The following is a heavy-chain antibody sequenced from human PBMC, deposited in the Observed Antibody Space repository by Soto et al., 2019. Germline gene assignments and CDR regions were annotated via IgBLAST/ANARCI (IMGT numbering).Heavy chain of an antibody. CDR1: GGTFTTST. V-gene: IGHV1-69*06. CDR2: IIPVFGTP. CDR3: ARPADYVSGFSQ. D-gene: IGHD3-16*01. Sequence: QVQLVQSGAEVKKPGSSVKVSCQTSGGTFTTSTISWVRQAPGQGLERMGGIIPVFGTPSYAQKFQGRVTMIADKSSSTAYMELRNLRSEDTAMYYCARPADYVSGFSQWGQGTLVTVSS. J-gene: IGHJ4*02.